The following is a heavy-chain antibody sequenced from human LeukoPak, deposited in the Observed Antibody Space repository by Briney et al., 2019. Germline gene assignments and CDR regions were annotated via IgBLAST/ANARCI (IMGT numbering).Heavy chain of an antibody. J-gene: IGHJ4*02. CDR3: AREMEGDYGSGTFFDH. CDR2: ISSGGSTI. D-gene: IGHD3-10*01. CDR1: EFVLSDYY. V-gene: IGHV3-11*01. Sequence: GGSLRLSCAASEFVLSDYYMSWIRQAPGKGLEWISYISSGGSTISYADSVRGRFTISRDNAKNSPYLQMNSLRAEDTAVYYCAREMEGDYGSGTFFDHWGQGNMVTVSS.